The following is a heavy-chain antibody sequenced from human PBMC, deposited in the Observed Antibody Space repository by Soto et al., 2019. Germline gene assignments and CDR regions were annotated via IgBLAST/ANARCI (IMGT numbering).Heavy chain of an antibody. CDR2: INHSGST. Sequence: PSETLSLTCAVSGGSFSGYYWSWIRQPPGEGLEWIGEINHSGSTNYNPSLKSRVIISVDTSKNQFSLKLSSVTAADTAVYYCARPAIAATVSAFDYWGQGTLVTVSS. D-gene: IGHD6-13*01. J-gene: IGHJ4*02. CDR1: GGSFSGYY. CDR3: ARPAIAATVSAFDY. V-gene: IGHV4-34*01.